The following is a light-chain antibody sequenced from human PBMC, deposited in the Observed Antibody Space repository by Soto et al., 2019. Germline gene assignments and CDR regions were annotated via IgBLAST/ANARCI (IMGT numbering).Light chain of an antibody. J-gene: IGKJ1*01. V-gene: IGKV3-20*01. Sequence: EIVLTQSPGTLSLSPGERATLSCRASQSVSSSYLAWYQQKPGQAPRLLIYGASSRATGIPDRFSGSGSGTDFTLTISRLEPEDFAVYYCQQYNGYWTFGQGTKVEIK. CDR3: QQYNGYWT. CDR1: QSVSSSY. CDR2: GAS.